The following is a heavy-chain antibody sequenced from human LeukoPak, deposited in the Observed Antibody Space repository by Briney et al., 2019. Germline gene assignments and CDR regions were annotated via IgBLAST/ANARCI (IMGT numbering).Heavy chain of an antibody. V-gene: IGHV3-53*01. CDR3: AGRLRDAAAFDY. D-gene: IGHD4-17*01. J-gene: IGHJ4*02. CDR2: SNSATT. Sequence: PGGSLRLSCVASGFTVSSNYMSWVRRAPGKGLEWVSLSNSATTYHAESVKGRFTISRDNSQNTFYLQMNSLRAEDTAVYYCAGRLRDAAAFDYWGQGTLVTVSS. CDR1: GFTVSSNY.